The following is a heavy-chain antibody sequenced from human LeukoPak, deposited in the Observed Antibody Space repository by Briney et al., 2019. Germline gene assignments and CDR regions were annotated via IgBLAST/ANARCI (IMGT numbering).Heavy chain of an antibody. CDR1: GFTFSRHA. D-gene: IGHD5-18*01. V-gene: IGHV3-30-3*01. CDR3: ARGGSVQLWLNMGDY. J-gene: IGHJ4*02. Sequence: GGSLRLSCAASGFTFSRHAMNWVRQVPGKGLEWLAVISHDGNNKYYADSVKGRFTVSRDNSKNTLYLQVNDLRVEDTAVYYCARGGSVQLWLNMGDYWGQGALVTVSS. CDR2: ISHDGNNK.